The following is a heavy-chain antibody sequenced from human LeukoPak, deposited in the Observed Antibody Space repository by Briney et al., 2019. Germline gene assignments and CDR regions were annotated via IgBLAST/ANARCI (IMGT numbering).Heavy chain of an antibody. CDR3: AKGSSTYSITSYWYFDL. D-gene: IGHD6-13*01. CDR2: ISASGGSI. Sequence: PGGSLRLSCAASGFTVSTNHMSWVRQAPGKGLEWVSTISASGGSIYYADSVKGRSTISRDNSKNTPYLQMNRLRAEDTAVYYCAKGSSTYSITSYWYFDLWGRGTLVTVSS. V-gene: IGHV3-23*01. J-gene: IGHJ2*01. CDR1: GFTVSTNH.